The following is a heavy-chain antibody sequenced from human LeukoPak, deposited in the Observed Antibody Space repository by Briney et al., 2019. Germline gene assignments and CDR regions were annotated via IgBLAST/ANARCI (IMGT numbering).Heavy chain of an antibody. J-gene: IGHJ5*02. CDR3: ASQSYARFDP. Sequence: GGSLRLFCAASGFTFSSNWMSWVRQAPGKGLEWVGNIQPDGSEQYPVDFVKGRFTISRDNARNSLFLQMNSLRVEDTAVYYCASQSYARFDPWGQGTLVTVSS. CDR2: IQPDGSEQ. CDR1: GFTFSSNW. V-gene: IGHV3-7*01. D-gene: IGHD3-16*01.